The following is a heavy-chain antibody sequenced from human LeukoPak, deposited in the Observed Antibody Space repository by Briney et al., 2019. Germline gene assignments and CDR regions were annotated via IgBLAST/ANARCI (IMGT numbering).Heavy chain of an antibody. CDR3: ARDPGGNSVVDY. CDR2: IDPNSGGT. J-gene: IGHJ4*02. V-gene: IGHV1-2*02. D-gene: IGHD2-21*02. Sequence: GASVKVSCKASGYTFTGYYMHWVRQAPGQGLEWMGWIDPNSGGTNCAQKFQGRVTMTRDTSISTAYMELSRLRSDDTAVYYCARDPGGNSVVDYWGQGTLVTVSS. CDR1: GYTFTGYY.